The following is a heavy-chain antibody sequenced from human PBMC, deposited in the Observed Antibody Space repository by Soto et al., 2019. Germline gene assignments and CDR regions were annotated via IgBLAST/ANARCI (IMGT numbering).Heavy chain of an antibody. D-gene: IGHD3-22*01. CDR2: ISSSDNII. V-gene: IGHV3-11*01. CDR1: GFIFSDYY. CDR3: ARDRGYYDSSGYFDY. Sequence: GGSLRLSCAASGFIFSDYYMSWIRQAPGKGLEWISYISSSDNIIYYADSVKGRFTISRDNAKNSLYLQMNSLRAEDTAVYYCARDRGYYDSSGYFDYWGQGTLVTVSS. J-gene: IGHJ4*02.